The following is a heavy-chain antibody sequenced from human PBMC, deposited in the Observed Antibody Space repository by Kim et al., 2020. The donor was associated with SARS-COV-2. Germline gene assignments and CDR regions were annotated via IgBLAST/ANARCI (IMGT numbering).Heavy chain of an antibody. V-gene: IGHV3-9*01. J-gene: IGHJ4*02. CDR1: GFTFDDYA. D-gene: IGHD3-22*01. CDR2: ISWNSGSI. Sequence: GGSLRLSCAASGFTFDDYAMHWVRQAPGKGLEWVSGISWNSGSIGYADSVKGRFTISRDNAKNSLYLQMNSLRAEDTALYYCAKADGWLFSGYFDYWGQGTLVTVSP. CDR3: AKADGWLFSGYFDY.